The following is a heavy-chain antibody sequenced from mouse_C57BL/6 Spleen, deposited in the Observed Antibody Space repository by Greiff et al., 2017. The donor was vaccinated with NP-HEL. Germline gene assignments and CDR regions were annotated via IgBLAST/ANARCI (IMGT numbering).Heavy chain of an antibody. CDR2: ISSGSSTI. V-gene: IGHV5-17*01. D-gene: IGHD2-10*02. CDR1: GFTFSDYG. J-gene: IGHJ4*01. Sequence: EVMLVESGGGLVKPGGSLKLSCAASGFTFSDYGMHWVRQAPEKGLEWVAYISSGSSTIYYADTVKGRFTISRDNAKNTLFLQMTSLRSEDTAMYYCARPSDDYYAMDYWGQGTSVTVSS. CDR3: ARPSDDYYAMDY.